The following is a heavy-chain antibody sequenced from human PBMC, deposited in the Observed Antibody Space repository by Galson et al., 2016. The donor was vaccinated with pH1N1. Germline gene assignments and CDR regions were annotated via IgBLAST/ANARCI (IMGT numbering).Heavy chain of an antibody. Sequence: LVKPTQTLTLTCTFSGFSLSTSGVGVGWIRQPPGKALEWLSLIYWNDDKRYSPSLKSRLTITKDTSKNQVVLTMTNMDPVDTATYYCAHSLYGDYVGWFDPWGQGTLVTVSS. V-gene: IGHV2-5*01. D-gene: IGHD4-17*01. CDR1: GFSLSTSGVG. J-gene: IGHJ5*02. CDR3: AHSLYGDYVGWFDP. CDR2: IYWNDDK.